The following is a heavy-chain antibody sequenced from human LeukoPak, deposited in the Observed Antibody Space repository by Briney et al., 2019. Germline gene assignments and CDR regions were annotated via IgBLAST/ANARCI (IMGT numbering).Heavy chain of an antibody. V-gene: IGHV3-30*04. CDR3: VATKAYCGGDCHFDY. D-gene: IGHD2-21*02. CDR2: ISYDGSNK. Sequence: PGGSLRLSCAASGFTFSSYAMHWVRQAPGKGLEWVAVISYDGSNKYYADSVKGRFTISRDNSKNTLYLQMNSLRAEDTAVYYCVATKAYCGGDCHFDYWGQGTLVTVSS. CDR1: GFTFSSYA. J-gene: IGHJ4*02.